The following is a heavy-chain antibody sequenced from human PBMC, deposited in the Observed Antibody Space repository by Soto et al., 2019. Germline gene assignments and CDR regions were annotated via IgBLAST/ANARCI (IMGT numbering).Heavy chain of an antibody. CDR1: GHSVPSNSAP. CDR2: TYYRSKWYN. V-gene: IGHV6-1*01. D-gene: IGHD3-10*01. Sequence: PSQTLSLTCAISGHSVPSNSAPWNWITQSPSRGLEWLGSTYYRSKWYNDYAVSVKSRITINPDTSKNQFSLQLNSLTPEDTAVYYCAREVDYYDGSGDFDYWGQGTLVTVSS. J-gene: IGHJ4*02. CDR3: AREVDYYDGSGDFDY.